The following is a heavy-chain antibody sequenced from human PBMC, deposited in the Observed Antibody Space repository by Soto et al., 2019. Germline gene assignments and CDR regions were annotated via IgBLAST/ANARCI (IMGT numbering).Heavy chain of an antibody. Sequence: EVQLVESGGGLVKPGGSLRLSFAASGFTFSSYWMHWVRQAPGKGLVWVSRINSDGSSTSYADSVKGRFTISRDNAKNTLYLQMNSLRAEDTAVYYCARGGSLNWYFDLWGRGSLVTVSS. CDR1: GFTFSSYW. J-gene: IGHJ2*01. V-gene: IGHV3-74*01. D-gene: IGHD1-26*01. CDR3: ARGGSLNWYFDL. CDR2: INSDGSST.